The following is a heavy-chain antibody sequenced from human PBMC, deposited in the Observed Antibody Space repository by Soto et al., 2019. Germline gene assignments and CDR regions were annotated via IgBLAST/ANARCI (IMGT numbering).Heavy chain of an antibody. J-gene: IGHJ4*02. CDR2: IYYSGST. V-gene: IGHV4-59*01. Sequence: SETLSLTCTVSGGSISGYYWSWIRQPPGKGLEWIGYIYYSGSTTYNPSLKSRVTISVDTSKNQFSLKLSSVTAADTAVYYCVRGPVLLWFGELVPFDYWGQGTLVTVSS. D-gene: IGHD3-10*01. CDR1: GGSISGYY. CDR3: VRGPVLLWFGELVPFDY.